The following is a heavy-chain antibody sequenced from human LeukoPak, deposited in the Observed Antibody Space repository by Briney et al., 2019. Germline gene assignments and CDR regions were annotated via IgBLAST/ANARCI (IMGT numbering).Heavy chain of an antibody. V-gene: IGHV4-30-2*01. CDR3: AREREYYDFWSGYWVDYYYGMDV. J-gene: IGHJ6*02. CDR1: GGSISSGGYS. CDR2: IYHSGST. Sequence: SETLSLTCAVSGGSISSGGYSWSWIRQPPGKGLEWIGYIYHSGSTYYNPSLKSRVTISVDTSKNQFPLKLSSVTAADTAVYYCAREREYYDFWSGYWVDYYYGMDVWGQGTTVTVSS. D-gene: IGHD3-3*01.